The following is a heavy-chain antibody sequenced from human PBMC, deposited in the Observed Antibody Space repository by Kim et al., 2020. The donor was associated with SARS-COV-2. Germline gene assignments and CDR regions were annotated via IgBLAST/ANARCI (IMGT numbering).Heavy chain of an antibody. J-gene: IGHJ4*02. Sequence: ADPVKGRFTSSRDNAKNSLYLQMNSLRAEDTAVYYCARDEGYSYGYTFDYWGQGTLVTVSS. CDR3: ARDEGYSYGYTFDY. D-gene: IGHD5-18*01. V-gene: IGHV3-48*03.